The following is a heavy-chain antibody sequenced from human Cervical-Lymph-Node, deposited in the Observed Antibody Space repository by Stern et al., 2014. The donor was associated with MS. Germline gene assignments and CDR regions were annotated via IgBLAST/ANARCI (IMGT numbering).Heavy chain of an antibody. J-gene: IGHJ5*02. V-gene: IGHV4-61*02. CDR2: IYTSGST. D-gene: IGHD3-16*02. CDR3: AREVEDGDYVWGSYRYLDRGNWFDP. CDR1: GGSISSGSYY. Sequence: QVQLQESGPGLVKPSQTLSLTCTVSGGSISSGSYYWSWIRQPAGKGLEWIGGIYTSGSTNYNPSLKSRVTISVDTSKTQFSRKLSSVTAADTAVYYCAREVEDGDYVWGSYRYLDRGNWFDPWGQGTLVTVSS.